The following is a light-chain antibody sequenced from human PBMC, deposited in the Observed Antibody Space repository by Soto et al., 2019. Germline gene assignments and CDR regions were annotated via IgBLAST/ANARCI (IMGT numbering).Light chain of an antibody. Sequence: DIQMTQSPSSLSASIGDRVTISCRASQGISNSLAWYQQKAGEVPKLLIYAASTSHSGVPSRFRGSCSGTDFTLTISSLQPEDVATYYCQNYKSAPRTFGQGTKVEIK. J-gene: IGKJ1*01. CDR1: QGISNS. CDR2: AAS. V-gene: IGKV1-27*01. CDR3: QNYKSAPRT.